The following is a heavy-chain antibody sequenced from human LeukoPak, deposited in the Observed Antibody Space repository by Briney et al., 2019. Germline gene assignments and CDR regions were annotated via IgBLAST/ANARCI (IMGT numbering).Heavy chain of an antibody. J-gene: IGHJ6*02. CDR1: GFTFSNAW. Sequence: GGSLRLFCAASGFTFSNAWMSWVRQAPGKGLEWVGRIKSKTDGGTTDYAAPVKGRFTISRDDSKNTLYLQMNSLKTEDTAVYYCTTLPMEYYYYYGMDVWGQGTTVTVSS. CDR3: TTLPMEYYYYYGMDV. D-gene: IGHD1-1*01. V-gene: IGHV3-15*01. CDR2: IKSKTDGGTT.